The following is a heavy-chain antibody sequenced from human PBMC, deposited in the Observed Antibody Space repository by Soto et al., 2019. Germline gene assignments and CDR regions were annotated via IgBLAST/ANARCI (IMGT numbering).Heavy chain of an antibody. D-gene: IGHD1-7*01. CDR2: ISGSDGKT. CDR3: ARWNYLDS. V-gene: IGHV3-23*01. J-gene: IGHJ1*01. Sequence: PXGSLILSFAASGLSFGTYAITWVRKAPGKGLEWVSTISGSDGKTFYADSVKGRFSISRDTSQSTLYLQMNSLRAYDTAMYYYARWNYLDSWGQGTRVTVSS. CDR1: GLSFGTYA.